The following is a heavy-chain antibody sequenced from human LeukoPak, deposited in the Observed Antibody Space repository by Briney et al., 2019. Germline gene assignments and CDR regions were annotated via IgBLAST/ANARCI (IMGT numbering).Heavy chain of an antibody. J-gene: IGHJ3*02. CDR3: ARTLVRSGVYDAFDI. V-gene: IGHV4-39*07. CDR2: VYYRGNT. D-gene: IGHD2-2*01. Sequence: SETLSLTCAVSGGSISSSSYYWGWIRQPPGKGLEWIGSVYYRGNTYYNPSLKSRVTISVDTSKNQFSLKLSSVTAADTAVYYCARTLVRSGVYDAFDIWGQGTLVTVSS. CDR1: GGSISSSSYY.